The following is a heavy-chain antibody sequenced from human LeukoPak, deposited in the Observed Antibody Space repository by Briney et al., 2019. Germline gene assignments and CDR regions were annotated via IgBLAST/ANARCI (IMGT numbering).Heavy chain of an antibody. CDR3: ARDPRYYGSGSFDY. CDR1: ENTFTNYY. V-gene: IGHV1-2*02. D-gene: IGHD3-10*01. Sequence: GASVKVSCKASENTFTNYYMHWVRQAPGQGLEWMGWINPNSGGTNYAQKLQGRVTMTTDTSTSTAYMELRSLRSDDTAVYYCARDPRYYGSGSFDYWGQGTLVTVSS. CDR2: INPNSGGT. J-gene: IGHJ4*02.